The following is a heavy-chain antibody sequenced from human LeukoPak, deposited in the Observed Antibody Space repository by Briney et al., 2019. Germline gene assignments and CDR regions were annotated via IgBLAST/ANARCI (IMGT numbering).Heavy chain of an antibody. CDR1: GGSISSYY. CDR2: IYTSGST. CDR3: ARDFPTTGYSSSWTWFALDY. J-gene: IGHJ4*02. D-gene: IGHD6-13*01. V-gene: IGHV4-4*07. Sequence: PSETLSLTCTVSGGSISSYYWSWIRQPAGKGLEWIGRIYTSGSTNYNLSLKSRVTMSVDTSKNQFSLKLSSVTAADTAVYYCARDFPTTGYSSSWTWFALDYWGQGTLVTVSS.